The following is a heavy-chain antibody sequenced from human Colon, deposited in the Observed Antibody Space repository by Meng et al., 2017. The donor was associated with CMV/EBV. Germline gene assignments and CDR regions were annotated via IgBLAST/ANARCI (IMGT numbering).Heavy chain of an antibody. D-gene: IGHD3-22*01. CDR3: AKGVNSGYTYSAFDI. CDR2: LHYDALTA. CDR1: GFTFDTFP. J-gene: IGHJ3*02. V-gene: IGHV3-23*01. Sequence: GESLKISCAASGFTFDTFPMGWVRQAPGTGLEWVSTLHYDALTAKYADSVEGRFTISRDTSKSTLYLEMKSLRADDTAIYFCAKGVNSGYTYSAFDILGQGTVVTVS.